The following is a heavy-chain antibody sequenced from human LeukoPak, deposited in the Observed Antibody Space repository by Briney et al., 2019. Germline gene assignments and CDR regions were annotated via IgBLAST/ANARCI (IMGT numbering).Heavy chain of an antibody. J-gene: IGHJ4*02. V-gene: IGHV3-30-3*01. Sequence: PGGSLRLSCAASGFTFSSYAMHWVRQAPGKGLEWVAVISYDGSNKYCADSVKGRFTISRDNSKNTLYLQMNSLRAEDTAVYYCARDGVVNFDYWGQGTLVTVSS. D-gene: IGHD3-16*01. CDR1: GFTFSSYA. CDR2: ISYDGSNK. CDR3: ARDGVVNFDY.